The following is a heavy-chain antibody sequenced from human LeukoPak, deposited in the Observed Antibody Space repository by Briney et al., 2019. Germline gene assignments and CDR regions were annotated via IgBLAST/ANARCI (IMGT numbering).Heavy chain of an antibody. CDR3: ARGPYPYDSSGAFDI. D-gene: IGHD3-22*01. J-gene: IGHJ3*02. CDR1: GYSISSGYY. V-gene: IGHV4-38-2*02. Sequence: SETLSLTCNVSGYSISSGYYWGWIRQPPGKGLEWIGRISSSGSTNYNPSLKSRVTISVDTSKNQFSLKLSSVTAADTAVYICARGPYPYDSSGAFDIWGQGTLVTVSS. CDR2: ISSSGST.